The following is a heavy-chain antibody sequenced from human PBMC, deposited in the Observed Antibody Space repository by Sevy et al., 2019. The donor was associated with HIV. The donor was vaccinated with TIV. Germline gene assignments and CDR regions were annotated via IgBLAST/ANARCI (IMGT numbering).Heavy chain of an antibody. J-gene: IGHJ4*02. Sequence: GGSLRLSCAASGFTFSDYYMSWIRQAPGKGLEWLSYISSSSSYITYADSVKGRFTISRDNPKNSLYLQMNSLRAEDTALYYCARGIKRQYGDSLDYWGQRTLVTVSS. CDR1: GFTFSDYY. CDR2: ISSSSSYI. CDR3: ARGIKRQYGDSLDY. V-gene: IGHV3-11*06. D-gene: IGHD4-17*01.